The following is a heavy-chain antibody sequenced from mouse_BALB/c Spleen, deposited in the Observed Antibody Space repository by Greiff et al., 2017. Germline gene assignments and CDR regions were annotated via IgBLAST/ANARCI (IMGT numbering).Heavy chain of an antibody. V-gene: IGHV5-6-4*01. CDR1: GFTFSSYT. CDR3: TRRENDGYYWYFDV. CDR2: ISSGGSYT. D-gene: IGHD2-3*01. J-gene: IGHJ1*01. Sequence: EVKLVESGGGLVKPGGSLKLSCAASGFTFSSYTMSWVRQTPEKRLEWVATISSGGSYTYYPDSVKGRFTISRDNAKNTLYLQMSSLKSEDTAMYYCTRRENDGYYWYFDVWGAGTTVTVSS.